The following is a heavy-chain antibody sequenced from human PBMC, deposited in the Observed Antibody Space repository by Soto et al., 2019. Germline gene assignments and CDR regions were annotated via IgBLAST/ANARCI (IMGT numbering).Heavy chain of an antibody. J-gene: IGHJ4*02. CDR3: ARGPLTTYFDY. CDR1: GGSISSYY. Sequence: SETLSLTCTVSGGSISSYYWTWIRQPPGKGLEWIGYIYYSRNTNYNPSLKSRVTISVDTSKNQFSLRLSPMTAADTAVYYCARGPLTTYFDYWGQGTLVTVSS. V-gene: IGHV4-59*01. CDR2: IYYSRNT.